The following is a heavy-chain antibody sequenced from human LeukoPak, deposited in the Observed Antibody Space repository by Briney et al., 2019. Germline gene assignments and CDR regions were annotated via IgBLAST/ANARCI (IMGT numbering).Heavy chain of an antibody. CDR3: AKDTLYSSGWGPFDY. J-gene: IGHJ4*02. D-gene: IGHD6-19*01. V-gene: IGHV3-9*01. CDR1: GFTFDDYA. CDR2: ISWNSGSI. Sequence: GGSLRLSCAASGFTFDDYAMHWVRQAPGKGLEWVSDISWNSGSIGYADSVKGRFTISRDNAKNSLYLQMNSLRAEDTALYYWAKDTLYSSGWGPFDYWGQGTLVTVSS.